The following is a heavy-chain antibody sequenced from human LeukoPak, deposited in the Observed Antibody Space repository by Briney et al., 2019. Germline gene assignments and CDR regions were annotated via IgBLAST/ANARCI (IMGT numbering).Heavy chain of an antibody. CDR2: ISGSGGSP. J-gene: IGHJ4*02. D-gene: IGHD3-10*01. CDR3: VKPLYYYGSGSFTFDY. Sequence: GGSLRLSCAASGFTFSSYAMSWVRQAPGKGLEWVSAISGSGGSPYYADSVKGRFTISRDNSKNTLYQQMNSLRAEDTAVYDCVKPLYYYGSGSFTFDYWGQGTLVTVSS. V-gene: IGHV3-23*01. CDR1: GFTFSSYA.